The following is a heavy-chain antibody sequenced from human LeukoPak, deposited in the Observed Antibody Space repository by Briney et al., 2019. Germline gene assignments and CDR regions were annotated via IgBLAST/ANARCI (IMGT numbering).Heavy chain of an antibody. V-gene: IGHV1-2*02. CDR1: GYTFSDFY. CDR3: ARVAVMGNFRMDV. D-gene: IGHD2-8*01. CDR2: INPKSGST. Sequence: ASVKVSCKASGYTFSDFYIHWVRQAPGQGLEWMGWINPKSGSTKYAQKFQGRVTMTRDTSISIVYMDLTTLRSDDTAVYYCARVAVMGNFRMDVWGKGTTVTVSS. J-gene: IGHJ6*03.